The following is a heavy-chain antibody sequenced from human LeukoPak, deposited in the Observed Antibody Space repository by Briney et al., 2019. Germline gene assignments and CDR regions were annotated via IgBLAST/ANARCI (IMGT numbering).Heavy chain of an antibody. J-gene: IGHJ3*02. D-gene: IGHD2-2*01. V-gene: IGHV4-59*11. CDR1: GGSISSHY. CDR3: ARRWDIVVVPAAPFDI. CDR2: IYYSGST. Sequence: SETLSLTCTVSGGSISSHYWSWIRQPPGKGLEWIGYIYYSGSTNYNPSLKSRVTISVDTSKNQFSLKLSSVTAADTAVYYCARRWDIVVVPAAPFDIWGQGTMVTVSS.